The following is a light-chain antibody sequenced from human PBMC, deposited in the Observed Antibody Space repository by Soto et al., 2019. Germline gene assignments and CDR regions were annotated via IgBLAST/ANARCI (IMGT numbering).Light chain of an antibody. CDR2: EVT. CDR3: SSYAGSNNLV. V-gene: IGLV2-8*01. J-gene: IGLJ2*01. Sequence: QSALTQPPSASGSPGQSVTISCTGTSSDVGGYHYVSWYQQHPGKAPKLMIHEVTKRPSGVPDRFSGSKSGNTASLTVSGLQGEDEAVYYCSSYAGSNNLVFGGGTKLTVL. CDR1: SSDVGGYHY.